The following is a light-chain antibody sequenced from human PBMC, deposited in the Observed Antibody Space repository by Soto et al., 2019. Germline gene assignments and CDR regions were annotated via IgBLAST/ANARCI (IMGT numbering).Light chain of an antibody. CDR2: DVS. CDR3: CSYAGSYSFV. CDR1: SSDVGGYNY. V-gene: IGLV2-11*01. Sequence: QSALTQPRSVSGSPGQSVTISCTGTSSDVGGYNYVSWYQQHPGKAPKLMIYDVSKRPSGVPDRVSGSKSDNTASLIISGLQAEDEADYYCCSYAGSYSFVFGTGTKLTVL. J-gene: IGLJ1*01.